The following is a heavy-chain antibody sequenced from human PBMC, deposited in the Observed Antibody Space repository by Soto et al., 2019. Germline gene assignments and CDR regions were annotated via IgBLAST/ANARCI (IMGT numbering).Heavy chain of an antibody. CDR2: ISAYNGNT. Sequence: ASVWISCETSGDTLTSYGISWVRQAPGQGLEWMGWISAYNGNTNYARKLQGRVTMTTDTSTSTAYMELRSLRSDDTAVYYCARALLGATRYYYYGMDVWGQGTTVTVSS. D-gene: IGHD1-26*01. CDR3: ARALLGATRYYYYGMDV. CDR1: GDTLTSYG. V-gene: IGHV1-18*01. J-gene: IGHJ6*02.